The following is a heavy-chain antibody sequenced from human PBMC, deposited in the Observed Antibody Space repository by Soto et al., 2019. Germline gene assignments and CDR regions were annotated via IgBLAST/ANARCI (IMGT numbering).Heavy chain of an antibody. D-gene: IGHD3-16*01. J-gene: IGHJ6*02. Sequence: QVPLVQSGAEVKKPGSSVKVSCKASGGTFSSYAISWVRQAPGQGLEWMGGIIPIFGTANYAQKFQGRVTITADESTSTAYMELSSLRSEDTAMYYCARGMATWFGYYYYGMDVWGQGTTVTVSS. CDR1: GGTFSSYA. V-gene: IGHV1-69*01. CDR3: ARGMATWFGYYYYGMDV. CDR2: IIPIFGTA.